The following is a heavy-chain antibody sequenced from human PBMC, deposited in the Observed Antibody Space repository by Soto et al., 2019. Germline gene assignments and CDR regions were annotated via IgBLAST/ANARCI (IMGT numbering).Heavy chain of an antibody. D-gene: IGHD1-26*01. V-gene: IGHV3-49*03. J-gene: IGHJ4*02. CDR1: GFSFGDYA. Sequence: GGSLRLSCSASGFSFGDYAMGWFRQAPGEGLEWVGVIRSKAYGGTPEYAASVEGRFTIARAVSSRFAYLQMKPLESEDTAVYFCARAPMSSASFLPIEFDSWGPGTMVTVSS. CDR3: ARAPMSSASFLPIEFDS. CDR2: IRSKAYGGTP.